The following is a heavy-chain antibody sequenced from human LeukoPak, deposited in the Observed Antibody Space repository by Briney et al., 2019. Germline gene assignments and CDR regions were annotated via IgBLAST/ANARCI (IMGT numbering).Heavy chain of an antibody. CDR3: ARHAAAGKREHFDY. D-gene: IGHD6-13*01. V-gene: IGHV3-7*01. J-gene: IGHJ4*02. Sequence: PGGSLRLSCAASGFTFSSYWMSWVRQAPGKGLEWVANIKRDGSEKYYVDSVKGRFTISRDNAKNSLYLQMNSLRAEDTAVYYCARHAAAGKREHFDYWGQGTLVTVSS. CDR2: IKRDGSEK. CDR1: GFTFSSYW.